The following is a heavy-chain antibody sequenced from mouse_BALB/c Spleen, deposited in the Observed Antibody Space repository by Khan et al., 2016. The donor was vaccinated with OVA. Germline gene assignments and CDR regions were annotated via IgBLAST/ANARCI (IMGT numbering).Heavy chain of an antibody. D-gene: IGHD2-14*01. CDR2: ISYSDST. CDR1: GDSITSGY. V-gene: IGHV3-8*02. J-gene: IGHJ2*01. Sequence: EVQLQESGPSLVKPSQTLSLTCSVTGDSITSGYWNWIRRFSGNKLEYMGYISYSDSTFYNPSLKSRISITRDTSKNQYYLQLNSVTTKDTATNYCARWNYRYVGYLDYLGQGTTHTDSS. CDR3: ARWNYRYVGYLDY.